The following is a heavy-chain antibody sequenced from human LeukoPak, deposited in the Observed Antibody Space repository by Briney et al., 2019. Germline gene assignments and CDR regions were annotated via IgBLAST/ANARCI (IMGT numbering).Heavy chain of an antibody. J-gene: IGHJ4*02. CDR2: ISGSGGGT. Sequence: GGSLRLSCAASGFTFNTYAMTWVRQAPGKGLEWVSPISGSGGGTYYADSVKGRFTISRDNSKNTLYLQMNSLRADDTAVYYCAKLTGGTGTIPFDYWGQGTLVTVSS. CDR3: AKLTGGTGTIPFDY. V-gene: IGHV3-23*01. CDR1: GFTFNTYA. D-gene: IGHD1-1*01.